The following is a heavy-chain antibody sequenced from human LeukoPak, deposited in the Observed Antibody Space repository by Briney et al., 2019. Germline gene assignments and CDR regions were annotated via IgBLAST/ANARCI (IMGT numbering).Heavy chain of an antibody. Sequence: SVKVSCKASGGTFSSYAISWVRQAPGQGLEWMGGIIPIFGTANYAQKFQGRVTITADESTSTAYMELSSLRSEDTAVYYCARGTTDIYVAAAPFGYWGQGTLVTVSS. CDR2: IIPIFGTA. CDR3: ARGTTDIYVAAAPFGY. V-gene: IGHV1-69*13. J-gene: IGHJ4*02. D-gene: IGHD6-13*01. CDR1: GGTFSSYA.